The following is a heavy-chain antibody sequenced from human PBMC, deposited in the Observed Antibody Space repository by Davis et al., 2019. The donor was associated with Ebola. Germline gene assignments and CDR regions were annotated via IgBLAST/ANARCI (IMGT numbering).Heavy chain of an antibody. Sequence: MPSETLSLTCTVSGGSINNYYWSWIRQPPGKGLEWIGEINHSGSTNYNPSLKSRVTISVDTSKNQFSLKLSSVTAADTAVYYCGGDLDYWGQGTLVTVSS. J-gene: IGHJ4*02. CDR3: GGDLDY. D-gene: IGHD3-16*01. CDR1: GGSINNYY. V-gene: IGHV4-34*01. CDR2: INHSGST.